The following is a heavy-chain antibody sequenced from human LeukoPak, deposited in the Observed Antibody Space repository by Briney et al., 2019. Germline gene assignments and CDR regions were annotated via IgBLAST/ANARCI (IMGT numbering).Heavy chain of an antibody. CDR1: GYTLTELS. V-gene: IGHV1-24*01. CDR2: FDPEDGET. CDR3: AIYYYDSSGYQDY. Sequence: GASVKVSCKVSGYTLTELSMHWVRQAPGKGLEWMGGFDPEDGETIYAQKFQGRVTMTRDTSISTAYMELSRLRSDDTAVYYCAIYYYDSSGYQDYWGQGTLVTVSS. D-gene: IGHD3-22*01. J-gene: IGHJ4*02.